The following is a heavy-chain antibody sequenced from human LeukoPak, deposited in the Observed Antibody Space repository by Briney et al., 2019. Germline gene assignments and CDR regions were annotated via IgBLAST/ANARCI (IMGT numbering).Heavy chain of an antibody. CDR3: ARVGYSSGWYEDYFDY. Sequence: QTGGSLRLSCAASGFTVSSNYMSWVRQAPGKGLEWVSVIYSGGSTYYADSVKGRLTISRDNSKNTLYLQMNSLRAEDTAVYYCARVGYSSGWYEDYFDYWGQGTLVTVSS. V-gene: IGHV3-53*01. D-gene: IGHD6-19*01. CDR1: GFTVSSNY. J-gene: IGHJ4*02. CDR2: IYSGGST.